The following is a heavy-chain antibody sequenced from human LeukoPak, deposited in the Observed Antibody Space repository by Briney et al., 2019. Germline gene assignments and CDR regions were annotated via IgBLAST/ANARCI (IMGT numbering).Heavy chain of an antibody. Sequence: GASVKVPCKASGYTFTGYYIHWVRQAPGQGLEWIGWINPNNGGTNYAQKFQDRVTMTRDTSISTAYMELSRLTSDDTAVYYCARDQNFHGSGGYYGIDCWGQGTLVTVSS. V-gene: IGHV1-2*02. CDR1: GYTFTGYY. D-gene: IGHD3-22*01. J-gene: IGHJ4*02. CDR3: ARDQNFHGSGGYYGIDC. CDR2: INPNNGGT.